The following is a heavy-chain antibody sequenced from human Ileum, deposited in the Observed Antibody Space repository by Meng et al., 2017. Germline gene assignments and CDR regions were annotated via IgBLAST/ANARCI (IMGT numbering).Heavy chain of an antibody. J-gene: IGHJ3*02. CDR1: GFTLSCYW. CDR3: ARSPDYTTLDAFDI. V-gene: IGHV3-74*01. Sequence: GESLMTPLSASGFTLSCYWMDGVHPAPGRGLAWVSRINKDGSGTVYADSVKGRFTISRDNAKNTLYLQMNSLGAEDTAVYYCARSPDYTTLDAFDIWGQGTKVTVSS. D-gene: IGHD2-2*02. CDR2: INKDGSGT.